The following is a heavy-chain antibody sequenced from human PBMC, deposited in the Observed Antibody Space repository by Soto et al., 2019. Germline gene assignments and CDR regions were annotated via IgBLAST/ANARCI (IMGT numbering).Heavy chain of an antibody. V-gene: IGHV4-39*01. CDR2: IYYSRST. CDR1: GGSISSSSYY. CDR3: ARLEGLATISYYFDF. D-gene: IGHD3-9*01. J-gene: IGHJ4*02. Sequence: QLQLQESGPGLVKPSEALSLTCSVSGGSISSSSYYWGWIRQPPGKGLEWIGSIYYSRSTYYNPSLKSRVTISIDKSKNQFSLKLSSLTAADTAVYYCARLEGLATISYYFDFWGQGTLVTVSS.